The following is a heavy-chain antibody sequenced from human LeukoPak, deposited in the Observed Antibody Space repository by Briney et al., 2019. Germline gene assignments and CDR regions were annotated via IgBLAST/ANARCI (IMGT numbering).Heavy chain of an antibody. Sequence: GSLRLSCAASGFTFSTYAMSWVRQAPGKGLEWIGYIYYSGSTNYNPSLKSRVTISVDTSKNQFSLKLSSVTAADTAVYYCARGLEMATIPGYWGQGTLVTVSS. CDR2: IYYSGST. D-gene: IGHD5-12*01. CDR1: GFTFSTYA. V-gene: IGHV4-59*13. CDR3: ARGLEMATIPGY. J-gene: IGHJ4*02.